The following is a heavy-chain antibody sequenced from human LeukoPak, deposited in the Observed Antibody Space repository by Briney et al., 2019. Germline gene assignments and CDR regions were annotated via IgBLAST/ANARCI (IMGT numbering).Heavy chain of an antibody. CDR2: INPNSGGT. V-gene: IGHV1-2*02. J-gene: IGHJ4*02. CDR3: ARDHIPYGDYGLDY. Sequence: ASVKVSCKASGYTFTGYYMHWVRQAPGQGREWMGWINPNSGGTNYAQKFQGRVTMTRDTSISTAYMELSRLRSDDTAVYYCARDHIPYGDYGLDYWGQGTLVTVSS. CDR1: GYTFTGYY. D-gene: IGHD4-17*01.